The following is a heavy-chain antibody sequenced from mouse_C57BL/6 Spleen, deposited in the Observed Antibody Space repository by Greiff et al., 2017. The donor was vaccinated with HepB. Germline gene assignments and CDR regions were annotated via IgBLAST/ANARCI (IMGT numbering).Heavy chain of an antibody. D-gene: IGHD2-4*01. V-gene: IGHV1-7*01. CDR2: INPSSGYT. CDR1: GYTFTSYW. J-gene: IGHJ4*01. CDR3: ARYPYDYDDAMDY. Sequence: QVHVKQSGAELAKPGASVKLSCKASGYTFTSYWMHWVKQRPGQGLEWIGYINPSSGYTKYNQKFKDKATLTAEKSSSTAYMQLSSLTSEDSAVYFCARYPYDYDDAMDYWGQGTSVTVYS.